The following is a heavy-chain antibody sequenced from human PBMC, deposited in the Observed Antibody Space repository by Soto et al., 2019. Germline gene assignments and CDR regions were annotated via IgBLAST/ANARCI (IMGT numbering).Heavy chain of an antibody. Sequence: SETLSLTCAVYGGSFSGYYWSWIRQPPGKGLEWIGEINHSGSTNYNPSLKSRVTISVDTSKNQFSLKLSSVTAADTAVYYCARGRLTGTTGWFDPWGQGTLVTISS. J-gene: IGHJ5*02. V-gene: IGHV4-34*01. CDR2: INHSGST. CDR3: ARGRLTGTTGWFDP. CDR1: GGSFSGYY. D-gene: IGHD1-7*01.